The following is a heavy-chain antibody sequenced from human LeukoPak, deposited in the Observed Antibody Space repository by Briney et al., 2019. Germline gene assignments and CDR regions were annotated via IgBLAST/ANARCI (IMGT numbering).Heavy chain of an antibody. Sequence: ASVEVSCKASGYTFTGYYMHWVRQAPGQGLEWMGWINPNSGGTNYAQKFQGRVTMTRDTSISTAYMGLSRLRSDDTAVYYCARALSGYTDYWGQGTLVTVSS. CDR1: GYTFTGYY. CDR2: INPNSGGT. J-gene: IGHJ4*02. V-gene: IGHV1-2*02. D-gene: IGHD5-12*01. CDR3: ARALSGYTDY.